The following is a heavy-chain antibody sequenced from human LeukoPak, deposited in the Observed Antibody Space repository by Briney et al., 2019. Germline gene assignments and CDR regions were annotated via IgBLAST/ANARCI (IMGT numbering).Heavy chain of an antibody. V-gene: IGHV1-2*02. CDR2: INPNSGGT. CDR3: ARAPGYSSSWYSGGKKTNWFDP. Sequence: ASVKVSCKASGYTFTGYYMHWVRQAPGQGLEWMGWINPNSGGTNYAQKFQGRVTMTRGTSISTAYMELSRLRSDDTAVYYCARAPGYSSSWYSGGKKTNWFDPWGQGTLVTVSS. CDR1: GYTFTGYY. J-gene: IGHJ5*02. D-gene: IGHD6-13*01.